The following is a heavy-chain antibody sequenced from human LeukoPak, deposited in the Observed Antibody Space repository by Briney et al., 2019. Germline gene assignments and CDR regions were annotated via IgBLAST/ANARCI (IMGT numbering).Heavy chain of an antibody. D-gene: IGHD2-2*01. J-gene: IGHJ6*02. V-gene: IGHV3-33*01. CDR1: GFTFSSYG. CDR2: IWYDGSNK. Sequence: GGSLRLSCAASGFTFSSYGMHWVRQAPGKGLEWVAVIWYDGSNKYYADSVKGRFTISRDNSKNTLYLQMNSLRAEDTAVYYCARDAAPPSWPLIYYYYYGMDVWGQGTTVTVSS. CDR3: ARDAAPPSWPLIYYYYYGMDV.